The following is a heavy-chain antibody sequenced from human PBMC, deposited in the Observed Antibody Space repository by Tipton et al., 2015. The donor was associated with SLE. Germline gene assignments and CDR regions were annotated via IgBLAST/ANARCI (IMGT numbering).Heavy chain of an antibody. Sequence: SLRLSCAASGFTFSSYWMNWVRQAPGKGLEWVANTKQDGSEENYVDSVKGRFTISRDNAKNSLFLQMNSLRAEDSAVYYCARGLYGMDVWGQGTTVTVSS. V-gene: IGHV3-7*01. D-gene: IGHD3-22*01. J-gene: IGHJ6*02. CDR1: GFTFSSYW. CDR2: TKQDGSEE. CDR3: ARGLYGMDV.